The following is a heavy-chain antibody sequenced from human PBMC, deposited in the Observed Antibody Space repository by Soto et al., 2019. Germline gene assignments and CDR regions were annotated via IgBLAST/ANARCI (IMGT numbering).Heavy chain of an antibody. Sequence: ASGKVSCKASGYTFTSYGISLVRQAPGQGLEWMGWISAYNGNTNYAQKLQGRVTMTTDTSTSTAYMELRSLRTEDTAVYYCARPSTSGRTAYYYGMDVWGQGTTVTVSS. CDR3: ARPSTSGRTAYYYGMDV. D-gene: IGHD6-19*01. J-gene: IGHJ6*02. V-gene: IGHV1-18*01. CDR2: ISAYNGNT. CDR1: GYTFTSYG.